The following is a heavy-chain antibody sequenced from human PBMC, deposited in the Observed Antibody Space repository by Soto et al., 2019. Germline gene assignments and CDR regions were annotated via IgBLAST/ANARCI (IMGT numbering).Heavy chain of an antibody. J-gene: IGHJ6*02. D-gene: IGHD1-26*01. V-gene: IGHV1-18*01. CDR3: ARSLGAPTGYYYAMDV. CDR1: GYAFSDNS. CDR2: ISGYNGNR. Sequence: QVQLVQSGAEVKKPGASLKVSCKASGYAFSDNSITWVRQAPGQGPEWLGWISGYNGNRIYAQKFQGRLTMTTDTSTNTAYMELRSLRSDDTAVYYCARSLGAPTGYYYAMDVWGQGTTVTVS.